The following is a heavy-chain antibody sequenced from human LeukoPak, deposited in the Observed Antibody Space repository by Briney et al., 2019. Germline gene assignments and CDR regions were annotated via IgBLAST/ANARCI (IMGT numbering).Heavy chain of an antibody. Sequence: GESLKISCKGSGYSFTSYWIDWVRQMPGKGLEWMGTIYPGDSNTRYSPSFQGQVTISADKSISTAYLQWSSLKASDTAMYYCARHKYGESPYYYYYMDVWGKGTTVTVSS. CDR3: ARHKYGESPYYYYYMDV. V-gene: IGHV5-51*01. D-gene: IGHD4-17*01. CDR2: IYPGDSNT. J-gene: IGHJ6*03. CDR1: GYSFTSYW.